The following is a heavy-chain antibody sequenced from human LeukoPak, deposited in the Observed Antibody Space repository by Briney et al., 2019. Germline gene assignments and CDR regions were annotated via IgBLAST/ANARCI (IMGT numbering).Heavy chain of an antibody. D-gene: IGHD6-19*01. CDR3: ARSIEQWLGDDY. CDR2: ISSSSYI. V-gene: IGHV3-21*01. CDR1: GFTFSSYS. Sequence: GGSLRLSCAASGFTFSSYSMNWVRQAPGKGLEWVSSISSSSYIYYADSVKGRFTICRDNAKNSLYLQMNSLRAEDTAVYYCARSIEQWLGDDYWGQGTLVTVSS. J-gene: IGHJ4*02.